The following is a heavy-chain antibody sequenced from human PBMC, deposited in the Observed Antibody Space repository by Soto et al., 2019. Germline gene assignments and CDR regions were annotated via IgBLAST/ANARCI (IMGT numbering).Heavy chain of an antibody. CDR3: ARGMYGGGAAALDY. Sequence: EVQLVESGGGLVQPGGSLRLSCAASGFTFSSYWMHWVRQAPGKGLVWVSRIHRDGSSTDYADSVKGRIGISRDNAKNTLHLQMNSLRVEDTAVYYCARGMYGGGAAALDYWGQGTLVTVSS. D-gene: IGHD6-13*01. CDR2: IHRDGSST. J-gene: IGHJ4*02. CDR1: GFTFSSYW. V-gene: IGHV3-74*01.